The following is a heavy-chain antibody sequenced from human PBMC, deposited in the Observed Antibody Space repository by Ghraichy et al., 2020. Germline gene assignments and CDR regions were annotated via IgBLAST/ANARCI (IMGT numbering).Heavy chain of an antibody. CDR3: ARGDSLDY. Sequence: SETLSLTCAVYGGSFSGYYWSWIRQPPGKGPEWIGEINHSGSTNYNPSLKSRVTISVDTSKNQFSLKLSSVTAADTAVYYCARGDSLDYWGQGTLVTVSS. J-gene: IGHJ4*02. CDR1: GGSFSGYY. V-gene: IGHV4-34*01. CDR2: INHSGST.